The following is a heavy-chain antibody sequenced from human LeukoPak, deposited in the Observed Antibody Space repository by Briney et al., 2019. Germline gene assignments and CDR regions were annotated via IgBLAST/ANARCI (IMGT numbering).Heavy chain of an antibody. CDR2: INPNSGGT. J-gene: IGHJ6*02. CDR3: YSGSYYVGVRPMDV. D-gene: IGHD1-26*01. Sequence: GASVKVSRKASGYTFTGYYMHWVRQAPGQGLEWMGWINPNSGGTNYAQKFQGRVTMTRDTSTSTAYMELSRLRSDDTAVYYCYSGSYYVGVRPMDVWGQGTTVTVSS. CDR1: GYTFTGYY. V-gene: IGHV1-2*02.